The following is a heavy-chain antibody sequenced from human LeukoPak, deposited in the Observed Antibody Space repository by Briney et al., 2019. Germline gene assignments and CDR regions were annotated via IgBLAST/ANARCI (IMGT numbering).Heavy chain of an antibody. J-gene: IGHJ3*02. D-gene: IGHD2-15*01. CDR3: ASMLEVVVVVDDAFDI. CDR2: ISSSSSYI. CDR1: GFTFSSFS. V-gene: IGHV3-21*01. Sequence: GGSLRLSCAASGFTFSSFSMNWVRQAPGKGLEWVSSISSSSSYIYYADSVKGRFTISRDNAKNSLYLQMNSLRAEDTAVYYCASMLEVVVVVDDAFDIWGQGTMVTVSS.